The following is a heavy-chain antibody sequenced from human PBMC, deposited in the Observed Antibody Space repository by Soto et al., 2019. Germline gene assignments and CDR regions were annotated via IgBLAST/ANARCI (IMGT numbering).Heavy chain of an antibody. D-gene: IGHD2-15*01. CDR1: GFTCDDYA. CDR2: ISWNSGNI. Sequence: SLRVSCGACGFTCDDYAMHRVRQAPGKGLEWVSGISWNSGNIGYVDSVKGRFTISRDNAKNSLYLQMDSLRAEDTAVYNCARHYCSGDICLFDPWRHGTLDTVSS. CDR3: ARHYCSGDICLFDP. J-gene: IGHJ5*02. V-gene: IGHV3-9*01.